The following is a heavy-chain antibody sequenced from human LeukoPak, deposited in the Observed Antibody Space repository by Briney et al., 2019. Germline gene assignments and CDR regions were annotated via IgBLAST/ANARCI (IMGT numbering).Heavy chain of an antibody. V-gene: IGHV4-38-2*02. Sequence: PSETLSLTCIVSDVSITNAYYWGWIRQPPGRGLEYLGNIYHSGATYYNPSLKSRVTISVDTSRNHFSLKLSSVTAADTAVYYCARYLGYCSSTSCYTFDYWGQGTLVTVSS. CDR2: IYHSGAT. D-gene: IGHD2-2*02. CDR1: DVSITNAYY. CDR3: ARYLGYCSSTSCYTFDY. J-gene: IGHJ4*02.